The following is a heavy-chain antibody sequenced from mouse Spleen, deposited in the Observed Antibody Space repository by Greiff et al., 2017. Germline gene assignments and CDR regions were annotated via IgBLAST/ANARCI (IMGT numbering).Heavy chain of an antibody. CDR3: ATYDGYSSWFAY. J-gene: IGHJ3*01. V-gene: IGHV1-55*01. D-gene: IGHD2-3*01. CDR1: GYTFTSYW. CDR2: IYPGSGST. Sequence: VQLQQPGAELVKPGASVKMSCKASGYTFTSYWITWVKQRPGQGLEWIGDIYPGSGSTNYNEKFKSKATLTVDTSSSTAYMQLSSLTSEDSAVYYCATYDGYSSWFAYWGQGTLVTVSA.